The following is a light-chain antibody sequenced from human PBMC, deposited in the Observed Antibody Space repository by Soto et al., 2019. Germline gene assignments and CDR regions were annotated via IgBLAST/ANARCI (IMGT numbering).Light chain of an antibody. V-gene: IGLV1-40*01. CDR1: NSNIGAGYD. Sequence: QSVVTQPPSVSGAPGQRVTISCTGSNSNIGAGYDVHWYLQLPGTAPKLLVYTNNNRPSGVPDRFSGSESGTSASLAITGLQAEDEADYYCQSYDSRLSAYVFGTGTKVTVL. J-gene: IGLJ1*01. CDR2: TNN. CDR3: QSYDSRLSAYV.